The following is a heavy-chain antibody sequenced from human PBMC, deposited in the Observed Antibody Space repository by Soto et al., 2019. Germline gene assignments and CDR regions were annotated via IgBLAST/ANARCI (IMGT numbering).Heavy chain of an antibody. J-gene: IGHJ6*02. V-gene: IGHV3-7*01. D-gene: IGHD3-10*01. CDR2: IKQDGSEK. Sequence: GGSLRLSCAASGFTFSSYWMSWVRQAPGKGLEWVANIKQDGSEKYYVDSVKGRFTISRDNAKNSLYLQMNSLRAEDTAVYYCARLSMVRGVIKRGGIHYYGMDVWGQGTTVTVSS. CDR3: ARLSMVRGVIKRGGIHYYGMDV. CDR1: GFTFSSYW.